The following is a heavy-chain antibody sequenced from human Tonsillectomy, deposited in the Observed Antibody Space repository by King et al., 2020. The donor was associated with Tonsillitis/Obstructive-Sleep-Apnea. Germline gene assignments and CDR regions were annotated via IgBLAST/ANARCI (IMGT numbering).Heavy chain of an antibody. CDR3: ARVPWVRGVYVPNNWFDP. Sequence: QLQESGPGLVKPSETLSLTCTVSGGSISSYYWSWIRQPPGKGLEWIGYIYYSGSTNYNPSLKSRVTISVDTSKNQFSLKLSSVTAADTAVYYCARVPWVRGVYVPNNWFDPWGQGTLVTVSS. J-gene: IGHJ5*02. D-gene: IGHD3-10*01. V-gene: IGHV4-59*01. CDR1: GGSISSYY. CDR2: IYYSGST.